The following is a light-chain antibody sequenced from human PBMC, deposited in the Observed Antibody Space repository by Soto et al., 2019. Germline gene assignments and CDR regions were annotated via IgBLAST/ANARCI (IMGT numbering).Light chain of an antibody. V-gene: IGLV2-14*01. CDR2: DVS. CDR1: NSDVGGYNY. CDR3: SSYTSGALYV. Sequence: QSALTQPASVSGSPGQSITISCTGTNSDVGGYNYVSWFQQHPGKAPKLMIYDVSDRPSGVSNRFSGSKSGNTASLTISGLQAEDEADYYCSSYTSGALYVFGTGTKVTV. J-gene: IGLJ1*01.